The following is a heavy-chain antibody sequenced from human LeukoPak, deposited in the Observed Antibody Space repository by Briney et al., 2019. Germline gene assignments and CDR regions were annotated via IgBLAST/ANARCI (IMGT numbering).Heavy chain of an antibody. CDR1: GFIFSDYS. J-gene: IGHJ4*02. V-gene: IGHV3-48*02. Sequence: PGGSLRLSCAASGFIFSDYSMTWVRQAPGKGLEWVSYISSSSSTIYYAGSVKGRFTISRDNAKNSLDLQMNSLRDEDTAVYYCARASYISSWYFDYWGQGTLVTVSS. CDR3: ARASYISSWYFDY. D-gene: IGHD6-13*01. CDR2: ISSSSSTI.